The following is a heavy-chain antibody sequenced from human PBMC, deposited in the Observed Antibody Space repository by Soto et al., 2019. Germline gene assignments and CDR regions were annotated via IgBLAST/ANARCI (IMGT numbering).Heavy chain of an antibody. V-gene: IGHV4-4*02. CDR1: GVSISSGKW. D-gene: IGHD6-13*01. CDR3: ARKGAAASYAHYYKDV. CDR2: IFHTGNT. J-gene: IGHJ6*03. Sequence: SETLSLTCTISGVSISSGKWWSWVRQPPGEGLEWIGEIFHTGNTDYKPSLKSRVSISVDTSKNRFSLSLASATAADTAVYYCARKGAAASYAHYYKDVWGRGTAVTVSS.